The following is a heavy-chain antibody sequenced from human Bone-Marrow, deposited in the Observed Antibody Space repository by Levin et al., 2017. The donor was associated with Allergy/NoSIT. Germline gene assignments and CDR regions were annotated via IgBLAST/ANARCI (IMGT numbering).Heavy chain of an antibody. CDR2: TYYRSDWYN. V-gene: IGHV6-1*01. CDR1: GDNVSSNSAA. Sequence: SQTLSLTCAISGDNVSSNSAAWNWIRQSPSRGLEWLGRTYYRSDWYNDYAVSVKSRISINADTSKNQFSLHLNSVTPEDTAVYYCAREGDWAYLDDPWGQGPLVTVSS. CDR3: AREGDWAYLDDP. J-gene: IGHJ5*02. D-gene: IGHD3-16*01.